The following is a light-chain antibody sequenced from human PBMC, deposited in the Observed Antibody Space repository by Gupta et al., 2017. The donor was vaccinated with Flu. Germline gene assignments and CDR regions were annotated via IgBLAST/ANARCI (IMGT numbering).Light chain of an antibody. CDR2: EVS. CDR1: SDIGAYTV. CDR3: TSYRNSSTLPWV. V-gene: IGLV2-14*01. J-gene: IGLJ3*02. Sequence: SDIGAYTVVSWYQQHPLKAPKLVIYEVSNRPSGISNRFSASKSGYTASLTISGLQADDEADYYCTSYRNSSTLPWVFGGGTKLTVL.